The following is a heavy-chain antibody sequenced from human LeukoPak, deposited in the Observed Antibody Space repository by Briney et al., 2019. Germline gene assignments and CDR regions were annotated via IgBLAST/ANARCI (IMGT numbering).Heavy chain of an antibody. J-gene: IGHJ4*02. Sequence: SETLSLTCAVYGGSFSGYYWSWIRQPPGKGLEWIGEINHSGSTNYNPSLKSRVTISVDTSKNQFSLKLSSVTAADTAVYYCARGRYGGNDYWGQGTLVTVSS. D-gene: IGHD4-23*01. V-gene: IGHV4-34*01. CDR3: ARGRYGGNDY. CDR2: INHSGST. CDR1: GGSFSGYY.